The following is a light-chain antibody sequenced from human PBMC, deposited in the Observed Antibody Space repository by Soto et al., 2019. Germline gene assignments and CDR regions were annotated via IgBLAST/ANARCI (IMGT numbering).Light chain of an antibody. CDR3: QQRYSWLRV. CDR2: SGN. CDR1: QSVSSS. Sequence: EVVVTQSPDTLSLSPGETATLSCRASQSVSSSVAWYQHKPGQSPRLVVYSGNKRAPGIPARFSGSGSGTDFTLTISSLESDDFAIYYCQQRYSWLRVFGPGTKVEVK. J-gene: IGKJ1*01. V-gene: IGKV3-15*01.